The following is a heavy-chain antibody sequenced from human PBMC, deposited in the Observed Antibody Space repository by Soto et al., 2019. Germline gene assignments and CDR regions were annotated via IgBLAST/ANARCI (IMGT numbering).Heavy chain of an antibody. D-gene: IGHD3-10*01. CDR2: INPYNGNT. CDR1: GYTFTSYG. CDR3: ARGVGSGTYYNQYNWFDP. V-gene: IGHV1-18*01. Sequence: ASVKVSCKASGYTFTSYGISWVRQAPGQGLEWKGWINPYNGNTKYAQKLQGRVTMTTDTSTSTAYMELRSLRSDDTAVYYCARGVGSGTYYNQYNWFDPWGQGTLVTVSS. J-gene: IGHJ5*02.